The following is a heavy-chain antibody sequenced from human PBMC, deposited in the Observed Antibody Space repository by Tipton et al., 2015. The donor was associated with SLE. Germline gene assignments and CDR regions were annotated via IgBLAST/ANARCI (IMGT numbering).Heavy chain of an antibody. CDR3: ANPGHCTNGVCPKGAFDI. V-gene: IGHV4-39*07. D-gene: IGHD2-8*01. Sequence: TLSLTCTVSGGSISSHYWSWIRQPPGKGLEWIGSIYYSGSTYYNPSLKSRVTISVDTSKNQFSLKLSSVTTADTAVYYCANPGHCTNGVCPKGAFDIWGQGTMVTVSS. CDR2: IYYSGST. CDR1: GGSISSHY. J-gene: IGHJ3*02.